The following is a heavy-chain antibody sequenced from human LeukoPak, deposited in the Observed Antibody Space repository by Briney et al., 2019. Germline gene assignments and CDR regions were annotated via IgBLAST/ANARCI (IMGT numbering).Heavy chain of an antibody. CDR1: GFIFSSYS. V-gene: IGHV3-21*01. Sequence: GGSLRLSCAASGFIFSSYSMNWVRQAPGKGLEWVSSISSSSSYIYYADSVKGRFTISRDNAKNSLYLQMNSLRAEDTAVYYCAREIENAFDIWGQGTMVTVSS. J-gene: IGHJ3*02. CDR2: ISSSSSYI. CDR3: AREIENAFDI. D-gene: IGHD2-21*01.